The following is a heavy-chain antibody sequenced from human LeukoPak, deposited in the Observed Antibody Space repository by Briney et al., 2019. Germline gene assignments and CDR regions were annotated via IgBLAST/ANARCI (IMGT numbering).Heavy chain of an antibody. Sequence: GGSLRLSCAASGFTFTRDWMSWVRQAPGKGLEWVAVIKQDGSEKHYVDSAKGRFTISSDNTKNSLYLQMNSLRAEDTALYYCATLDTAMVTNFGYWGQGTLVTVSS. CDR3: ATLDTAMVTNFGY. D-gene: IGHD5-18*01. CDR2: IKQDGSEK. V-gene: IGHV3-7*01. CDR1: GFTFTRDW. J-gene: IGHJ4*02.